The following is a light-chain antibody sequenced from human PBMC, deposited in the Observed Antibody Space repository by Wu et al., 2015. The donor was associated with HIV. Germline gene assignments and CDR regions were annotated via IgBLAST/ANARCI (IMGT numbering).Light chain of an antibody. J-gene: IGKJ1*01. CDR3: QQYGRSPWT. CDR2: GAS. Sequence: EIVLTQSPGTLSLSAGERATLSCRASQSVSSSYLAWYQQRLGQAPRLLIYGASSRATGIPDRFSGSGSGTDFTLTINRLEPEDFAVYYCQQYGRSPWTFGQGTRVEIK. V-gene: IGKV3-20*01. CDR1: QSVSSSY.